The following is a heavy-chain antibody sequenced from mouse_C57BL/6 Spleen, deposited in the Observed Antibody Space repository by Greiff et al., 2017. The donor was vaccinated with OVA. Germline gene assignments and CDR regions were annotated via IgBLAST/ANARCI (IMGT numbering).Heavy chain of an antibody. V-gene: IGHV14-1*01. CDR3: TTSYGNYGGNYFDY. J-gene: IGHJ2*01. CDR1: GFNIKDYY. CDR2: IDPEDGDT. Sequence: VQLKQSGAELVRPGASVKLSCTASGFNIKDYYMHWVKQRPEQGLEWIGRIDPEDGDTEYAPKFQGKATMTADTSSNTAYLQLSSLTSEDTAVYYCTTSYGNYGGNYFDYWGQGTTLTVSS. D-gene: IGHD2-1*01.